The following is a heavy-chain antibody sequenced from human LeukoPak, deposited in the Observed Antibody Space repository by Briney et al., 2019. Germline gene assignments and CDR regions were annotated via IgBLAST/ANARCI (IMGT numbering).Heavy chain of an antibody. Sequence: ASVKVSCKASGYTFISYYMHWVRQAPGQGLEWMGIINPSGGTTTYAQKFQGRVTMTRDTSTSTVYMELSSLRSEDTAVYYCARDRCSSTSCYVEGPSDSYNWFDPWGQGTLVTVSS. CDR3: ARDRCSSTSCYVEGPSDSYNWFDP. J-gene: IGHJ5*02. D-gene: IGHD2-2*01. V-gene: IGHV1-46*01. CDR1: GYTFISYY. CDR2: INPSGGTT.